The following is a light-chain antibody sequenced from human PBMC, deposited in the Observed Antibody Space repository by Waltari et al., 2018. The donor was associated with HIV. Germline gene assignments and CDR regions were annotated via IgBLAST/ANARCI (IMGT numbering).Light chain of an antibody. V-gene: IGKV1-33*01. J-gene: IGKJ4*01. CDR2: DAS. CDR3: QQFADLPLT. CDR1: QDIRHY. Sequence: DIQMTQSPSSLSASVGDKVTITCQASQDIRHYLNWYQKKPGKAPNLLIYDASKLHTGVPSRFSGSGSGTHLTFTITSLQPEDIGTYYCQQFADLPLTFGGGTQVEI.